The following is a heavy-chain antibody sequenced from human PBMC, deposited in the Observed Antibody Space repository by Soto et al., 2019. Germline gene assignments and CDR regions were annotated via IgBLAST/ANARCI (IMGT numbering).Heavy chain of an antibody. Sequence: WIWIRQPAGKGLEYIGRIFSSGSTHYHAYLKSRLTMSADTSKNQFSLNLRSVTAADTSVYYCARGMARIIGGAYYFYGIYVWGQGTTVTVSS. V-gene: IGHV4-4*07. CDR3: ARGMARIIGGAYYFYGIYV. CDR2: IFSSGST. D-gene: IGHD3-10*01. J-gene: IGHJ6*02.